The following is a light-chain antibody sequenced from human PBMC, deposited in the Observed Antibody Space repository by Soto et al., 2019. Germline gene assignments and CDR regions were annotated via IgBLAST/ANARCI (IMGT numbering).Light chain of an antibody. Sequence: DIQMTQSPSTLSASVGDRVTITCRASQSISSWLAWYQQKPGKAPNLLIYDASSLESGVPSRFSGSGSGTEFTLTISSLQPDDIATYYCQQYNSYSWTFGQGTKV. J-gene: IGKJ1*01. CDR1: QSISSW. CDR2: DAS. CDR3: QQYNSYSWT. V-gene: IGKV1-5*01.